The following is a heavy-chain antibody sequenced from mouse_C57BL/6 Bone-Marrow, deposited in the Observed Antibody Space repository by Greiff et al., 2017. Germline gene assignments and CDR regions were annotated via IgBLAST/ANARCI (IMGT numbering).Heavy chain of an antibody. V-gene: IGHV5-9*01. CDR2: ISGGGGNT. Sequence: EVPLVESGGGLVKPGGSLKLSCAASGFTFSSYTMSWVRQTPEKRLEWVATISGGGGNTYYPDSVKGRFTISRDNATNTLYLQMSSLRSEDTALYYCARHDPFDYWGQGTTLTVSS. CDR1: GFTFSSYT. CDR3: ARHDPFDY. J-gene: IGHJ2*01.